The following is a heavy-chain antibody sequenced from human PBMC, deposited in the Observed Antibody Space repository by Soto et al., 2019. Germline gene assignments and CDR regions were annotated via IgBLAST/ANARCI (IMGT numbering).Heavy chain of an antibody. Sequence: SVKVSCKASGGTFSSYAISWVRQAPGQGLEWMGGIIPIFGTANYAQKFQGRVTITADESTSTAYMELSSLRSEDTAVYYCAYDYYDSSGRKVGYWGQGTLVTVSS. CDR1: GGTFSSYA. CDR3: AYDYYDSSGRKVGY. D-gene: IGHD3-22*01. J-gene: IGHJ4*02. CDR2: IIPIFGTA. V-gene: IGHV1-69*13.